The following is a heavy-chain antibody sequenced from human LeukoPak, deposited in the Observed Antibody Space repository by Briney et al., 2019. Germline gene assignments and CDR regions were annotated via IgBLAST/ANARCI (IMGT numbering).Heavy chain of an antibody. Sequence: GGSLRLSCAASGFTVSSNYMSWVRQAPGKGLEWVSVIYSGGSTYYADSVKGRFTISRDNSKNTLYLQMNSLRAEDTAVYYCARQYSYGINYFDYWGQGTLVTVSS. CDR1: GFTVSSNY. CDR2: IYSGGST. D-gene: IGHD5-18*01. V-gene: IGHV3-53*01. J-gene: IGHJ4*02. CDR3: ARQYSYGINYFDY.